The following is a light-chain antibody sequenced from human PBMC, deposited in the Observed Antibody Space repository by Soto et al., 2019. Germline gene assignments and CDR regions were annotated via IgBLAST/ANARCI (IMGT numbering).Light chain of an antibody. CDR1: SSVVGAYNY. CDR3: SSYAGRNIVV. Sequence: QSALTQPPSASGSPGQSVTISCTGTSSVVGAYNYVSWYQQHPGKAPKLMIYEVSKRPSGVPDRFSGSKSGNTASLTVSGLQAEDEADYYCSSYAGRNIVVFGGGTKVTVL. V-gene: IGLV2-8*01. J-gene: IGLJ2*01. CDR2: EVS.